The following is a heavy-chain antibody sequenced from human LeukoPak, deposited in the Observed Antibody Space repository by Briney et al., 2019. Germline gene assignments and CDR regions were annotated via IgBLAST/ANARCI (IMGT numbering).Heavy chain of an antibody. J-gene: IGHJ4*02. CDR3: VRDRMVGRYGY. CDR2: IYHSGST. Sequence: PSETLSLTCTVSGGSISSGGYHWSWIRQPPGKGLEWIGYIYHSGSTYYNPSLKSRVTISVDRSKNQFSLKLSSVTAADTAVYYCVRDRMVGRYGYWGQGTLVTVSS. V-gene: IGHV4-30-2*01. CDR1: GGSISSGGYH. D-gene: IGHD2-15*01.